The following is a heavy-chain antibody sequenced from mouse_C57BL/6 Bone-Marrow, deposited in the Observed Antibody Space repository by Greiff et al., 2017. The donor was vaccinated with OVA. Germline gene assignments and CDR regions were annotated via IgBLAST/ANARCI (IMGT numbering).Heavy chain of an antibody. CDR3: ARGNYEVY. V-gene: IGHV1-55*01. CDR2: IYPGSGST. Sequence: QVHVKQSGAELVKPGASVKMSCKASGYTFTSYWITWVKQRPGQGLEWIGDIYPGSGSTNYNEKFKSKATLTVDTSSSTAYMQLSSLTSEDSAVYYCARGNYEVYWGQGTTLTVSS. D-gene: IGHD2-4*01. CDR1: GYTFTSYW. J-gene: IGHJ2*01.